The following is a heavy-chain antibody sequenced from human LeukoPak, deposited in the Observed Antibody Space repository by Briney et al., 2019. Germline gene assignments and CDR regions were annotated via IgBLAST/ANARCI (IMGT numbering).Heavy chain of an antibody. V-gene: IGHV3-30*03. J-gene: IGHJ4*02. CDR1: GFTFSSYD. Sequence: GGSLRLSCVASGFTFSSYDIHWVRQAPGKGLEWVAVMSYDTSNKYYVDSVKGRFTISGDNAKNSLYLQMNSLRAEDTAVYYCAREPGGYWGQGTLVTVSS. CDR3: AREPGGY. CDR2: MSYDTSNK. D-gene: IGHD4-23*01.